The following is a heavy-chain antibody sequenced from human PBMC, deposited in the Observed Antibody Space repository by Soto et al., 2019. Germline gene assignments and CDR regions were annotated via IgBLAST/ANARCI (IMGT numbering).Heavy chain of an antibody. CDR2: ITSNSGSI. CDR3: ARLLSCSSTGCYTGDY. Sequence: GGSLRLSCAASGFTFSSYTLNWVRQAPGKGLEWVSSITSNSGSIYYTDSVKGRFTISRDNAKNSLYLQMNSLRAGDTAVYYCARLLSCSSTGCYTGDYWGRGTLVTVSS. J-gene: IGHJ4*02. CDR1: GFTFSSYT. V-gene: IGHV3-21*01. D-gene: IGHD2-2*02.